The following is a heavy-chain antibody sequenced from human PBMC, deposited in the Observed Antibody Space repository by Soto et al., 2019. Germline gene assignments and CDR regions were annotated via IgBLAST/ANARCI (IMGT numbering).Heavy chain of an antibody. J-gene: IGHJ4*02. CDR3: ARDKITGLFDY. D-gene: IGHD2-8*02. CDR1: GGSFSGYH. Sequence: SETLSLTCAVYGGSFSGYHWTWIRQPPGTGLEWIGEINHSGSTNYNPSLKSRVTISVDTSKNQFSLKLTSVTAADTAVYYCARDKITGLFDYWGQGTLVT. V-gene: IGHV4-34*01. CDR2: INHSGST.